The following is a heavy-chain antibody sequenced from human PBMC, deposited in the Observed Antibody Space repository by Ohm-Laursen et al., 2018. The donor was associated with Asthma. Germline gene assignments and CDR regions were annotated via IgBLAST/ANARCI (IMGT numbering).Heavy chain of an antibody. CDR1: GLSFSHHA. V-gene: IGHV3-23*01. Sequence: SLRLSCSAPGLSFSHHAMSWVRQAPGKGLEWVAVVGGDGDITHYADAVKGRFTISRDNAKSTLYLLLNRLRVEDTAMYHCATAPNEYYSRGQGTLVTVSS. D-gene: IGHD2/OR15-2a*01. J-gene: IGHJ4*02. CDR2: VGGDGDIT. CDR3: ATAPNEYYS.